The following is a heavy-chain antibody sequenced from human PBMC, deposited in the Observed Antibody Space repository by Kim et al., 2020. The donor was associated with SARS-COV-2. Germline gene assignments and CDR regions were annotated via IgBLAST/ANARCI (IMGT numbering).Heavy chain of an antibody. J-gene: IGHJ6*02. CDR1: GESFSGNY. V-gene: IGHV4-34*01. CDR2: INHSGGT. CDR3: TRDRRPDYYDNIGYYSYGMDV. D-gene: IGHD3-22*01. Sequence: SETLSLTCVFSGESFSGNYWNWIRQPPGKGLEWIGEINHSGGTKYNPSLKSRVTISVDASKNQLSLRLSSVTAADTAVYYCTRDRRPDYYDNIGYYSYGMDVGGHGTTVTVPS.